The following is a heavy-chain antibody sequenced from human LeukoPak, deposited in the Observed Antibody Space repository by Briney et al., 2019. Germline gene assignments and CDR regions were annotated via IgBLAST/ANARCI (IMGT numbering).Heavy chain of an antibody. D-gene: IGHD6-13*01. J-gene: IGHJ4*02. CDR1: GGSIRSYY. Sequence: SETLSLTCTVSGGSIRSYYWSWIRQPPGKGLEWIGYIYYSGNTNYNLSLKSRVTISVDTSKNQFSLRLSSVTAADTAVYYCARTSIAAAGTIDDWGQGTLVTVSS. CDR3: ARTSIAAAGTIDD. CDR2: IYYSGNT. V-gene: IGHV4-59*08.